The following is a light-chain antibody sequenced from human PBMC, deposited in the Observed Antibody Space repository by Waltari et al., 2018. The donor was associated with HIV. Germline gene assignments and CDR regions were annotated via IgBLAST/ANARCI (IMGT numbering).Light chain of an antibody. V-gene: IGLV1-44*01. Sequence: QSVLTQPPSVSETPGQSVTISCSGGSSNIGSYSVSWYQQLPETAPKLLIYSSDERPSGVPDRFSGSKSGASASLATSGLQSADEADYYCAAWDDSLNAVVFGGGTKVTVL. CDR1: SSNIGSYS. CDR3: AAWDDSLNAVV. CDR2: SSD. J-gene: IGLJ2*01.